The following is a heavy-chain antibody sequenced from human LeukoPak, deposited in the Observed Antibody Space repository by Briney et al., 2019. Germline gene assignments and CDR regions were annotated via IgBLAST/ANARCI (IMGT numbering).Heavy chain of an antibody. CDR3: ARAESGYYHTTGSYYYYYMDV. D-gene: IGHD3-22*01. J-gene: IGHJ6*03. CDR2: IYYSGST. V-gene: IGHV4-59*01. Sequence: SGTLSLTCTVSGGSISSYYWSWIRQPPGKGLEWIGYIYYSGSTNYNPSLKSRVTISVDTSKNQFSLKLSSVTAADTAVYYCARAESGYYHTTGSYYYYYMDVWGKGTTVTVSS. CDR1: GGSISSYY.